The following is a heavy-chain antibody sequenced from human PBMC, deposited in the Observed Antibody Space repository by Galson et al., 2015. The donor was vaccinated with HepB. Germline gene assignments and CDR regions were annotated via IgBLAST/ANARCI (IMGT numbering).Heavy chain of an antibody. Sequence: SLRLSCAASGFTFSSYGMHWVRQAPGKGLEWVAVISYDGSNKYYADSVKGRFTISRDNSKNTLYLQMNSLRAEDTAVYYCAKDWIKSVLPAATYFDYWGQGTLVTVSS. V-gene: IGHV3-30*18. CDR3: AKDWIKSVLPAATYFDY. J-gene: IGHJ4*02. CDR1: GFTFSSYG. CDR2: ISYDGSNK. D-gene: IGHD2-2*01.